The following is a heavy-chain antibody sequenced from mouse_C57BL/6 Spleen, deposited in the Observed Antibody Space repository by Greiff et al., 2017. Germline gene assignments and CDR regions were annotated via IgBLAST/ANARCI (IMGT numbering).Heavy chain of an antibody. Sequence: QVQLQQSGPELVKPGASVKISCKASGYAFSSSWMNWVKQRPGKGLEWIGRIYPGDGDTNYNGKFKGKATLTADKSSSTAYMQLSSLTSEDSAVYFCYYGRGDWYFDVWGTGTTVTVSS. D-gene: IGHD1-1*01. V-gene: IGHV1-82*01. J-gene: IGHJ1*03. CDR2: IYPGDGDT. CDR1: GYAFSSSW. CDR3: YYGRGDWYFDV.